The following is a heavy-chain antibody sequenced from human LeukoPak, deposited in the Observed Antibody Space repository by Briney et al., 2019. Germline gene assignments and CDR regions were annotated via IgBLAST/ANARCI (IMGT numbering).Heavy chain of an antibody. V-gene: IGHV3-23*01. J-gene: IGHJ4*02. CDR1: GLTFSSYA. D-gene: IGHD4-17*01. CDR2: ISGSGGST. CDR3: AKKGGDYVRAFDY. Sequence: GGSLRLSCAASGLTFSSYAMSWVRQAPGKGLEWVSAISGSGGSTYYADSVKGRFTISRDNSKNTLYLQMNSLRAEDTAVYYCAKKGGDYVRAFDYWGQGTLVTVSS.